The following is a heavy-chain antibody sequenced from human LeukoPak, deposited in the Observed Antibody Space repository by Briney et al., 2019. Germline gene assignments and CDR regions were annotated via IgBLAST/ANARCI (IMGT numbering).Heavy chain of an antibody. D-gene: IGHD3-22*01. CDR3: ARVYDSSGYYKGFDP. V-gene: IGHV1-18*04. Sequence: ASVKVSCKASGYTFTGYYMHWVRQAPGQGLEWMGWISAYNGNTNYAQKLQGRVTMTTDTSTSTAYMELRGLRSDDTAVYYCARVYDSSGYYKGFDPWGQGTLVTVSS. CDR2: ISAYNGNT. J-gene: IGHJ5*02. CDR1: GYTFTGYY.